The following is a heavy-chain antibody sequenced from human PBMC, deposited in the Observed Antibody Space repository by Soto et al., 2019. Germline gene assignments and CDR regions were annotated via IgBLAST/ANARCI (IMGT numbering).Heavy chain of an antibody. J-gene: IGHJ5*02. CDR3: ARGETVVVAANNWSDP. V-gene: IGHV1-8*01. Sequence: GSGEVSGKGSGYTFTSYYINLVRQATGRGLEWMGWMNPNSGNTGYAQKFQGRVTMTRNTSISTAYMELSSLRSEDTAVYYCARGETVVVAANNWSDPWGKGTLFTVAS. CDR1: GYTFTSYY. D-gene: IGHD2-15*01. CDR2: MNPNSGNT.